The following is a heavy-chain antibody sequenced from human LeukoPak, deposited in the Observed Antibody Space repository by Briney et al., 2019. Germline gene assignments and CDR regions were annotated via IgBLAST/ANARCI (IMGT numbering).Heavy chain of an antibody. D-gene: IGHD3-10*01. CDR1: GFTFSSYS. CDR2: ISSSSSYI. Sequence: GGSLRLSCAASGFTFSSYSMNWVRQAPGKGLEWVSSISSSSSYIYYADSVKGRFTISRDNAKSSLYLQMNSLRAEDTAVYYCARDVRYYYGSGSYPWWGQGTLVTVSS. CDR3: ARDVRYYYGSGSYPW. J-gene: IGHJ4*02. V-gene: IGHV3-21*01.